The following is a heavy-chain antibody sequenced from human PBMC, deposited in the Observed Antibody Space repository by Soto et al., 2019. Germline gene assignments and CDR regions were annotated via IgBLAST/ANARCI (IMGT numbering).Heavy chain of an antibody. Sequence: EVQLLESGGGLIQPGGSLRLSCAASGFTFSSYAMSWVRQAPGKGLEWVSAISGSGDSTYYADSVKGRFTISRDNSKNTLYLQMNSLRAEDTDVYYCAKDSMLLAVAGTLDYWGQGILVTVSS. J-gene: IGHJ4*02. D-gene: IGHD6-19*01. CDR1: GFTFSSYA. CDR2: ISGSGDST. V-gene: IGHV3-23*01. CDR3: AKDSMLLAVAGTLDY.